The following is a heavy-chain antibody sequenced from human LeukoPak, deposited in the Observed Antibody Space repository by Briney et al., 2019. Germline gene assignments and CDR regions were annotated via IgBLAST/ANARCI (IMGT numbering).Heavy chain of an antibody. CDR2: TSAYNGNT. J-gene: IGHJ4*02. CDR1: GYTFTSYG. CDR3: ARDAPEAVAGDFDY. Sequence: ASVKVSCKASGYTFTSYGISWVRQAPGQGLEWMGWTSAYNGNTNYAQKLQGRVTMTTDTSTSTAYMELRSLRSDDTAVYYCARDAPEAVAGDFDYWGQGTLVTVSS. V-gene: IGHV1-18*01. D-gene: IGHD6-19*01.